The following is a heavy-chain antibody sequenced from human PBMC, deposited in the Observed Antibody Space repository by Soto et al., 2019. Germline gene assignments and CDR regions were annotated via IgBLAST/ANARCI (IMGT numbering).Heavy chain of an antibody. CDR1: GFSVSNTY. V-gene: IGHV3-53*01. Sequence: PVGSLRLSCAVSGFSVSNTYMSWVRQAPGKGLEWISVIYRGRATYYADSVKGRFTISRDDSRNTVYLQMNSLTTEDTAVYFCARDRSDSSRADSFDIWGQGTMVTVS. CDR3: ARDRSDSSRADSFDI. J-gene: IGHJ3*02. CDR2: IYRGRAT. D-gene: IGHD6-25*01.